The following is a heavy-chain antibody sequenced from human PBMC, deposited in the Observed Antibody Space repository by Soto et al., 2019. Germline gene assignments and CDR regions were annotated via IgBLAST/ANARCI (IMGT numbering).Heavy chain of an antibody. V-gene: IGHV1-69*06. CDR2: IIPMLGRP. Sequence: QVQLVQSGAEVKQPGSSVKVSCRVSGGSFNMYSVSWVRQAPGQGLEWLGGIIPMLGRPSYAQGFKDRVIIPADKSATPAYMELSSLRSDDTAVYYCARERSRYDRSGYYRPDDWGQGTLVTVSS. CDR3: ARERSRYDRSGYYRPDD. CDR1: GGSFNMYS. D-gene: IGHD3-22*01. J-gene: IGHJ4*02.